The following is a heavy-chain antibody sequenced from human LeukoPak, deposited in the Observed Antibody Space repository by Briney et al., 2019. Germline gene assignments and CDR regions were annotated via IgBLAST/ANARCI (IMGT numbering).Heavy chain of an antibody. CDR2: IIPIFGTA. CDR3: ARVFLEWLLYGPHYYYYYYMDV. J-gene: IGHJ6*03. D-gene: IGHD3-3*01. CDR1: GGTFSSYA. Sequence: VASVKVSCKAPGGTFSSYAISWVRQAPGQGLEWMGGIIPIFGTANYAQKFQGRVTITADESTSTAYMELSSLRSEDTAVYYCARVFLEWLLYGPHYYYYYYMDVWGKGTTVTVSS. V-gene: IGHV1-69*01.